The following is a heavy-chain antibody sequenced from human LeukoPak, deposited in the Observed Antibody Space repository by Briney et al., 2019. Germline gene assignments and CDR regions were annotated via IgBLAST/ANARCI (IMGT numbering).Heavy chain of an antibody. J-gene: IGHJ6*03. CDR2: ISSNGGST. Sequence: PGRSLRLSCAASGFTFSSYGMHWVRQAPGKGLEWVAAISSNGGSTYYANSVKGRFTISRDNSKNTLYLQMGSLRAEDMAVYYCARALYYYYYYMDVWGKGTTVTVSS. CDR3: ARALYYYYYYMDV. CDR1: GFTFSSYG. V-gene: IGHV3-64*01.